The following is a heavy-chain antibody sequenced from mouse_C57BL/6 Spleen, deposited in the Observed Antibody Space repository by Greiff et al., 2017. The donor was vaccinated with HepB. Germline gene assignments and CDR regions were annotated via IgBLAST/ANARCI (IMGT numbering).Heavy chain of an antibody. J-gene: IGHJ4*01. CDR1: GYTFTSYW. V-gene: IGHV1-61*01. D-gene: IGHD1-1*01. CDR2: IYPSDSAT. CDR3: ARSHYCSSYHDMDY. Sequence: VQLQQPGAELVRPGSSVKLSCKASGYTFTSYWMDWVKQRPGQGLEWIGNIYPSDSATHYNQKFKDKAKLTVDKSSSTAYMHLSSLTSEDSAVVSCARSHYCSSYHDMDYWGQGTSVNVSS.